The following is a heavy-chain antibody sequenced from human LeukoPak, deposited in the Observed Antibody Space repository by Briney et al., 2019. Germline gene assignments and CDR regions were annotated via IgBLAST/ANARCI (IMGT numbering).Heavy chain of an antibody. J-gene: IGHJ5*02. V-gene: IGHV4-4*02. D-gene: IGHD4/OR15-4a*01. Sequence: GSLRLSCAASGFTFSSYWMSWVRQPPGKGLEWIGSIYYSGSTYYNPSLKSRVTISVDKSKNQFSLKLSSVTAADTAVYYCARARLKGFGPWGQGTLVTVSS. CDR3: ARARLKGFGP. CDR2: IYYSGST. CDR1: GFTFSSYW.